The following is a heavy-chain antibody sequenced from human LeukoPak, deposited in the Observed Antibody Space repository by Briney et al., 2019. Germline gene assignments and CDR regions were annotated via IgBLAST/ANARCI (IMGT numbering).Heavy chain of an antibody. V-gene: IGHV1-2*04. D-gene: IGHD3-10*01. Sequence: GASVKVSCKASGYTFTGYYMHWVRQAPGQGLEWMGWINPNSGGTNYAQKFQGWVTMSRDTSISTAYMELSRLRSDDTAVYYCARGSGSYYKPTFDTWGQGTMVTVSS. CDR3: ARGSGSYYKPTFDT. CDR2: INPNSGGT. J-gene: IGHJ3*02. CDR1: GYTFTGYY.